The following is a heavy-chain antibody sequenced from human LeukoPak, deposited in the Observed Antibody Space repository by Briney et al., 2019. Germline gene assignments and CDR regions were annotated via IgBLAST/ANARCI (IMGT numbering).Heavy chain of an antibody. Sequence: GGSLRLSCAASGFTFSSYGMSWVRQAPGKGLEWVSSISGNGDTTYYADSVKGRFTISRDNFKNTLYLQMNSLRADDTARYYCAKDFVYGSRFPRPLDYWGQGTLVTVSS. CDR2: ISGNGDTT. D-gene: IGHD3-3*01. J-gene: IGHJ4*02. V-gene: IGHV3-23*01. CDR1: GFTFSSYG. CDR3: AKDFVYGSRFPRPLDY.